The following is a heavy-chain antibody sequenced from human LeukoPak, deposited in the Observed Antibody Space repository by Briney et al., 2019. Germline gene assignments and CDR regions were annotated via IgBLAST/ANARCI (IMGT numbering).Heavy chain of an antibody. CDR2: INPNDNSI. CDR1: EDTFTRHY. Sequence: ASVKVSCKASEDTFTRHYMHWVRQAPGQGLEWIGLINPNDNSIDYTQKLRGRVAVTRDRSTSTVYMELNSLRSDDTAVYYCAREGGSYKHFDYWGQGSLITDSS. J-gene: IGHJ4*02. V-gene: IGHV1-46*04. D-gene: IGHD3-10*01. CDR3: AREGGSYKHFDY.